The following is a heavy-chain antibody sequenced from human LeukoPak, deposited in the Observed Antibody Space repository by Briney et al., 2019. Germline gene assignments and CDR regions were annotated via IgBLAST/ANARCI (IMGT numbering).Heavy chain of an antibody. J-gene: IGHJ4*02. CDR2: IKGDGSEK. Sequence: PGGSLKLSCEASGFSFSYFWMSWVRQAPGQGLEWVANIKGDGSEKYYVDSVKGRFTISRDNAKNSLYLQMNSLRVDDTAVYYCARDPIIDDWGQGTLVTVSS. D-gene: IGHD2-21*01. CDR3: ARDPIIDD. V-gene: IGHV3-7*01. CDR1: GFSFSYFW.